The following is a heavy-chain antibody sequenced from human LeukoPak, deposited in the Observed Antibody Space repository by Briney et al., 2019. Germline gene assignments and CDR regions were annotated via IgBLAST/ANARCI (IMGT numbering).Heavy chain of an antibody. CDR1: GGSISSYY. D-gene: IGHD2-2*01. V-gene: IGHV4-59*05. Sequence: PSETLSLTCTVSGGSISSYYWSWIRQPPGKGLEWIGSIYYSGSTYYNPSLKSRVTISVDTSKNQFSLKLSSVTAADTAVYYCARRVCSSTSCYDFAGWFDPWGQGTLVTVSS. CDR2: IYYSGST. J-gene: IGHJ5*02. CDR3: ARRVCSSTSCYDFAGWFDP.